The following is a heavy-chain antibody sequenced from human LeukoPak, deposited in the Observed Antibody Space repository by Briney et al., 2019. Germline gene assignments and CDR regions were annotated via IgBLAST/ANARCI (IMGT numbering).Heavy chain of an antibody. CDR3: AKTFYGSGSYLPDY. J-gene: IGHJ4*02. CDR2: MNPNSGNT. V-gene: IGHV1-8*01. D-gene: IGHD3-10*01. CDR1: VYTFTSYD. Sequence: ASVKVSCKASVYTFTSYDINWVRQATGQGLEWMGWMNPNSGNTGYAQKFQGRVTMTRNTSISTAYMELSSLRSEDTAVYYCAKTFYGSGSYLPDYWGQGTLVTVSS.